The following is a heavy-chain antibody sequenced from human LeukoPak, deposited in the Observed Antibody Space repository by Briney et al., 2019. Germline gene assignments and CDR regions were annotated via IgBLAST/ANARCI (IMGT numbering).Heavy chain of an antibody. CDR1: GGSLSGYY. CDR2: INHSGST. V-gene: IGHV4-34*01. Sequence: SETLSLTCAVYGGSLSGYYWSWIRQPPGKGLEWIGEINHSGSTNFNPSLKSRVTISVDTSKNQFSLKLSSVAAADTAVYYCARGGFGELLLFDYWGQGTLVTVSS. D-gene: IGHD3-10*01. J-gene: IGHJ4*02. CDR3: ARGGFGELLLFDY.